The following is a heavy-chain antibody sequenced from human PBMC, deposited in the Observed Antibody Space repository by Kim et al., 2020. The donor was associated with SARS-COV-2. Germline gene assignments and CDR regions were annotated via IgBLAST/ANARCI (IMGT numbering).Heavy chain of an antibody. J-gene: IGHJ4*02. D-gene: IGHD3-16*02. V-gene: IGHV7-4-1*02. Sequence: ASVKVSCKASGYTFTNHAIYWVRQAPGRGLEWMGWINTDTGSPTYAPDFTGRFVFSLDTSVSTAYLQIRSLEAEDTALYYCARVVWGGYRYIDSWGQGTL. CDR2: INTDTGSP. CDR1: GYTFTNHA. CDR3: ARVVWGGYRYIDS.